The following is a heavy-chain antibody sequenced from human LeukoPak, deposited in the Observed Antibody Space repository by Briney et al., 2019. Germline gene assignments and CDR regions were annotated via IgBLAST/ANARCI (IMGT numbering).Heavy chain of an antibody. Sequence: SETLSLTCVVYGGSFSGYYWSWIRQPPGKGLEWIVEINHSGSTNYNPSLKSRVTISVDTSKNQFSLKLSSVTAADTTVYYCARRPGIAVAGMYYYYYYMDVWGKGTTVTISS. D-gene: IGHD6-19*01. CDR2: INHSGST. CDR3: ARRPGIAVAGMYYYYYYMDV. J-gene: IGHJ6*03. V-gene: IGHV4-34*01. CDR1: GGSFSGYY.